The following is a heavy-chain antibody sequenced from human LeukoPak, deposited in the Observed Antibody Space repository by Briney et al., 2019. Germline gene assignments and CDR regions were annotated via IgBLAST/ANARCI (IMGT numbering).Heavy chain of an antibody. CDR3: ARYSPDVVVAPSAQFDY. Sequence: GESLKISCKGSGCTFSSYWIAWVRQMPGKGLEWMGIIYPGDSGTRYSPSFEGQVTISADKTISTAYLQWNSLKASDTATYYWARYSPDVVVAPSAQFDYWGQGTLVTVSS. CDR2: IYPGDSGT. V-gene: IGHV5-51*01. J-gene: IGHJ4*02. D-gene: IGHD2-2*01. CDR1: GCTFSSYW.